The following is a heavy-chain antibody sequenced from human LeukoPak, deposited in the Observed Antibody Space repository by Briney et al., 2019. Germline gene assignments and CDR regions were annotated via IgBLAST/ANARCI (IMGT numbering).Heavy chain of an antibody. V-gene: IGHV3-23*01. J-gene: IGHJ4*02. CDR3: AKDRSGSDNRGTFDY. CDR2: ISGSGGST. Sequence: PGGSLRLSCAASGFTFSSYAMSWVRQAPGKGLEWVSGISGSGGSTYYADSVKGRFTISRDSSKSTLYLQMTSLRGEDTAIYYCAKDRSGSDNRGTFDYWGQGTLVTVSS. CDR1: GFTFSSYA. D-gene: IGHD5-12*01.